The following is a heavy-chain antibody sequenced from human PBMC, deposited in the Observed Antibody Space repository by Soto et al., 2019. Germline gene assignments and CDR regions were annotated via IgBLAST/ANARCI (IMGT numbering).Heavy chain of an antibody. CDR2: INNSGST. CDR3: ARGRGDGYNQDWYFDL. V-gene: IGHV4-34*01. D-gene: IGHD3-10*01. J-gene: IGHJ2*01. Sequence: QVHLQQWGAGLLKPSETLSLTCAVYGGSFSGYYWSWIRQPPGKGLEWIGEINNSGSTNYNPSLKSRVSISVGTSNNQFSRKLSSVTAADTAVYYCARGRGDGYNQDWYFDLWGRGTLVTVSS. CDR1: GGSFSGYY.